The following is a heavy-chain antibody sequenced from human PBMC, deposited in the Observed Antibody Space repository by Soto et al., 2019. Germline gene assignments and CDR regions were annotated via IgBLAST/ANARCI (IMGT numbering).Heavy chain of an antibody. Sequence: QLQLQESGPGLVKPSETLSLTCSVSGGSISNNFYYWTWIRQPPGKDLEWIGYISNSGNTAYNPSLNSRGTISVDKPKNQFSLKLSSVTAADTAVYYCTRRFSYGSGKYGIDLW. CDR1: GGSISNNFYY. CDR3: TRRFSYGSGKYGIDL. D-gene: IGHD3-10*01. J-gene: IGHJ6*01. V-gene: IGHV4-61*05. CDR2: ISNSGNT.